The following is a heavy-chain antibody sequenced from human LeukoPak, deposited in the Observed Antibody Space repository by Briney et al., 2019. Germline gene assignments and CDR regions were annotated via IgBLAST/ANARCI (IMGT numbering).Heavy chain of an antibody. CDR2: IRSKAYGGTT. J-gene: IGHJ4*02. Sequence: GGSLRLSCTASGFTFGDYAMSWFRQAPGKGLEWVGFIRSKAYGGTTEYAASVKGRFTISRDDSKSIAYLQMNSLKTEDTAVYYCTRPMKDYYDSSGYYFDYWGQGTLVTVSS. CDR3: TRPMKDYYDSSGYYFDY. V-gene: IGHV3-49*03. D-gene: IGHD3-22*01. CDR1: GFTFGDYA.